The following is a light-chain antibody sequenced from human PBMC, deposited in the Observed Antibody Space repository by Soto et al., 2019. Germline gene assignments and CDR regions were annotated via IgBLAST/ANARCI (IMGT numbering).Light chain of an antibody. V-gene: IGKV4-1*01. CDR3: KQYYSTLWT. J-gene: IGKJ1*01. CDR1: QSVLYSSNNKNY. Sequence: DIVMTESPDSLAVSLGERATINCKSSQSVLYSSNNKNYLAWYQQKPGQPPKLLIYWASTRESGVPDRFSGRGSGKDFTLTISSQQGEDVAVYYCKQYYSTLWTFGKGNKVKIK. CDR2: WAS.